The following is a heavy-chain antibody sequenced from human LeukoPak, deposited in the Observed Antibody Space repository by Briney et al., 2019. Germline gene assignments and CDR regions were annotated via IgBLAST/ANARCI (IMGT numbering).Heavy chain of an antibody. CDR2: IITIVGTT. Sequence: SVKLSCTASGGTFSSYAISWVRQAPGQGLEWMGGIITIVGTTNYAHSLQGRVTITADESTRTAYMELSSLRSEDTAVSYCARERTQSSGYGFVYGGQGNLVTVSS. V-gene: IGHV1-69*13. CDR3: ARERTQSSGYGFVY. D-gene: IGHD3-22*01. CDR1: GGTFSSYA. J-gene: IGHJ4*02.